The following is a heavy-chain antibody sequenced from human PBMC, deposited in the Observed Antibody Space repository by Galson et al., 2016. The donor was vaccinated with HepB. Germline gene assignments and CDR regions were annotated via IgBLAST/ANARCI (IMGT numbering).Heavy chain of an antibody. Sequence: SETLSPTCTVSTGSISSDYWSWFRQAPGKGLELIGHIYDIGTTNYNPSLKSRVTISAGSHESSLKLTSMTAADTAVSYCARVPYCSGGTCLARYFDYRGRGTLVTVSS. V-gene: IGHV4-59*01. CDR3: ARVPYCSGGTCLARYFDY. CDR1: TGSISSDY. CDR2: IYDIGTT. D-gene: IGHD2-15*01. J-gene: IGHJ4*02.